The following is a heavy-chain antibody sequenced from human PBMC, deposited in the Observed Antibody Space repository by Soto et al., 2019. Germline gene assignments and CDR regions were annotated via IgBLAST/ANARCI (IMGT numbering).Heavy chain of an antibody. J-gene: IGHJ2*01. CDR1: GYTFTSYG. CDR3: ARDLTEYDILTGHRYFDL. CDR2: ISAYNGNT. Sequence: QVQLVQSGAEVKKPGASVKVSCKASGYTFTSYGISWVRQAPGQGLEWMGWISAYNGNTNYAQKLKGRVTMTTDTSTSTAYRELRSLRSDDTAVYYCARDLTEYDILTGHRYFDLWGRGTLVTVSS. D-gene: IGHD3-9*01. V-gene: IGHV1-18*01.